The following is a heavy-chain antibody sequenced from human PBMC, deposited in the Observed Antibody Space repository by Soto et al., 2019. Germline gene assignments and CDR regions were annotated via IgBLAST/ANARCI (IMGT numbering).Heavy chain of an antibody. Sequence: EVQLEESGGALVQPGRSLILSCAASGFTFDDYAMHWVRQVLGKGLEWVSSISWNSGNIGYADSVKGRFTTSRDNAKNSLYLQMNSLRLEDTALYYCVRSKGGYSYGTPFDYWGQGTLVTVSS. V-gene: IGHV3-9*01. CDR1: GFTFDDYA. CDR3: VRSKGGYSYGTPFDY. CDR2: ISWNSGNI. D-gene: IGHD5-18*01. J-gene: IGHJ4*02.